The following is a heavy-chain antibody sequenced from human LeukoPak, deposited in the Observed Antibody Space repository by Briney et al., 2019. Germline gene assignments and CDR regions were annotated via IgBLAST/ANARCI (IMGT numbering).Heavy chain of an antibody. CDR3: AKDPISWELGPMYFDY. J-gene: IGHJ4*02. CDR1: GFTFGNYI. CDR2: ISDSGHTT. D-gene: IGHD1-26*01. V-gene: IGHV3-23*01. Sequence: GGSLRLSCTGSGFTFGNYIMTWVRQGPGKGLEWVADISDSGHTTEYADSVRGRFTISRDNSKNTLYLQMNSLRAEDTAVYYCAKDPISWELGPMYFDYWGQGTLVTVSS.